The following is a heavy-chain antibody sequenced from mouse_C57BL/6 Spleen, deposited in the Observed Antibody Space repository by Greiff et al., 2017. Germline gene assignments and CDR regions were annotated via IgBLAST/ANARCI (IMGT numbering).Heavy chain of an antibody. J-gene: IGHJ2*01. Sequence: QVQLQQPGAELVMPGASVKLSCKASGYTFTSYWMHWVKQRPGQGLEWIGEIDPSDSYTNYNQKFKGKSTLTVDKSSSTAYMQLSSLTSEDSAVYYCARSRYYCSSYDCFDYWGQGTTLTVSS. CDR1: GYTFTSYW. CDR2: IDPSDSYT. V-gene: IGHV1-69*01. CDR3: ARSRYYCSSYDCFDY. D-gene: IGHD1-1*01.